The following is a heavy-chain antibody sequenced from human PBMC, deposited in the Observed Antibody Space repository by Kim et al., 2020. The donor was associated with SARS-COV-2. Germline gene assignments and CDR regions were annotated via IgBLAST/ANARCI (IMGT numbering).Heavy chain of an antibody. V-gene: IGHV4-34*01. J-gene: IGHJ4*02. Sequence: YNPSLKSRVTISVDTSKNQFSLKLSSVTAADTAVYYCARGWDSYGPYFWYWGQGTLVTVSS. CDR3: ARGWDSYGPYFWY. D-gene: IGHD5-18*01.